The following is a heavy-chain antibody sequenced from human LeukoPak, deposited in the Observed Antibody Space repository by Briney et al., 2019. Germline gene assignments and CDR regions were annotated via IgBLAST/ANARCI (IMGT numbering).Heavy chain of an antibody. CDR3: ASAYYDFWSGYYPHYYYYYYMDV. V-gene: IGHV1-2*02. Sequence: ASVKVSCKASGYTFTGYYMHWVRQAPGQGLEWMGLINPNSGGTNYAQKFQGRVTMTRDTSISKDYMELSRLRADDTAVYYCASAYYDFWSGYYPHYYYYYYMDVWGKGTTVTVSS. CDR1: GYTFTGYY. D-gene: IGHD3-3*01. CDR2: INPNSGGT. J-gene: IGHJ6*03.